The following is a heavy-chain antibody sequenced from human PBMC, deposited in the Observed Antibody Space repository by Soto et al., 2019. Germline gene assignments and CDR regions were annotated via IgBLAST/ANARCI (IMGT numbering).Heavy chain of an antibody. Sequence: ASVKVSCKAPGHTFTSYGVNWVRQAPGQGLEWMGWISAYNGNTKYAEKFRGRVSMSTDASPKSAYMELRRLTPDDTAMYFCARAHDWVGSGSPASVASDILGQGTMVTVSS. V-gene: IGHV1-18*01. D-gene: IGHD3-10*01. CDR3: ARAHDWVGSGSPASVASDI. J-gene: IGHJ3*02. CDR1: GHTFTSYG. CDR2: ISAYNGNT.